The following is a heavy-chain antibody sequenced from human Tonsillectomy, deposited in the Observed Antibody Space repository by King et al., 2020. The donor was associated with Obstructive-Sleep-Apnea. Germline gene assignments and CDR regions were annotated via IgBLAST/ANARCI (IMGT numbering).Heavy chain of an antibody. CDR3: TTAYYDILTGYYMADY. CDR1: GFTFSNAW. V-gene: IGHV3-15*01. CDR2: IKSKTDGGTT. D-gene: IGHD3-9*01. J-gene: IGHJ4*02. Sequence: VQLVESGGGLVKPGGSLRLSCAASGFTFSNAWMSWVRQAPGKGLEWVGRIKSKTDGGTTDYAAPVKGRFTISRDDSKNTLYLQMNSLKTEDTAVYYCTTAYYDILTGYYMADYWGQGTLVTVSS.